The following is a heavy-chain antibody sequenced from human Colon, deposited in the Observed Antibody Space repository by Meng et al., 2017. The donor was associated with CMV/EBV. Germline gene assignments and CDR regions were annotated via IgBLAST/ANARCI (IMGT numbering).Heavy chain of an antibody. CDR3: AKDIGTWTRGYYFDY. CDR1: GLTVSSMY. V-gene: IGHV3-66*01. J-gene: IGHJ4*02. Sequence: GESLKISCAASGLTVSSMYMTWVRQAPGKGLDWVSVIYPDGDTNYADSVRGRFTISRDISKSTLYLEMDSLSAGDTGVYYCAKDIGTWTRGYYFDYWGQGALVTVSS. D-gene: IGHD2-15*01. CDR2: IYPDGDT.